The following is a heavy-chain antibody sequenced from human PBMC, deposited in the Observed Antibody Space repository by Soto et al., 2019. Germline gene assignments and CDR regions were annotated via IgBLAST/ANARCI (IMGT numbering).Heavy chain of an antibody. V-gene: IGHV4-30-2*01. CDR2: IYHSGST. J-gene: IGHJ4*02. CDR3: ARGAVDPAAIPPRIAAAGTSSGYFDY. D-gene: IGHD6-13*01. CDR1: GGSISSGGYS. Sequence: PSETLSLTCAVSGGSISSGGYSWSWIRQPPGKGLEWIGYIYHSGSTYYNPSLKSRVTISVDRSKNQFSLKLSSVTAADTAVYYCARGAVDPAAIPPRIAAAGTSSGYFDYWGQGTLVTVSS.